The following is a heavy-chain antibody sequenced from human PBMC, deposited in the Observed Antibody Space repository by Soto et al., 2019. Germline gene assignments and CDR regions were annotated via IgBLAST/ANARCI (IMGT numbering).Heavy chain of an antibody. CDR2: VSAYTGET. J-gene: IGHJ3*02. CDR1: GYIFTSYT. V-gene: IGHV1-18*04. CDR3: ARGGNWNYVGAFDI. Sequence: QVQLVQSGPEVKKPGASVKLSCKASGYIFTSYTVTWVRQAPGQGLEWMGWVSAYTGETQYAQRFHGTVTMTTNTPTSTAYMEMRSLKSDHTAVYYCARGGNWNYVGAFDIWGQGTMVTVSS. D-gene: IGHD1-7*01.